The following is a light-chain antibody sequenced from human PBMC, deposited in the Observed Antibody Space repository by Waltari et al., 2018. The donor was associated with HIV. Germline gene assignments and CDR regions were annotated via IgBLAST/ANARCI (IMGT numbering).Light chain of an antibody. CDR3: ATWDNSLSIGV. J-gene: IGLJ3*02. CDR2: DTD. Sequence: QSVLTQPPSVSAAPGQKVTISCSGSSSDIGSYSVSWYQQFPGTAPRRLIFDTDKRPSGIPDRVSASKSGTSATLDSTGLQTGDEADYYCATWDNSLSIGVFGGGTKLTVL. CDR1: SSDIGSYS. V-gene: IGLV1-51*01.